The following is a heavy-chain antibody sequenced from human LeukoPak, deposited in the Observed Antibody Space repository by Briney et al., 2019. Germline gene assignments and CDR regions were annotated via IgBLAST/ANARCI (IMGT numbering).Heavy chain of an antibody. CDR3: ARIDDSSGYYYDY. Sequence: SGPALVRPTQTLTLTCTFSGFSLSRSGMRVSWIRQPPGRALEWLARIDWDDHKFYSTSLKTRLTISKDTSKNQVVLTMTNMDPVDTATYYCARIDDSSGYYYDYWGQGTLVTVSS. CDR2: IDWDDHK. V-gene: IGHV2-70*04. CDR1: GFSLSRSGMR. J-gene: IGHJ4*02. D-gene: IGHD3-22*01.